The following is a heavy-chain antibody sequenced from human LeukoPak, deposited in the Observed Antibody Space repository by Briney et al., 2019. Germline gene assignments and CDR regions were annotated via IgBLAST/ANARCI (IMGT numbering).Heavy chain of an antibody. CDR1: GGSFSGYY. J-gene: IGHJ4*02. CDR2: VNHSGST. V-gene: IGHV4-34*01. D-gene: IGHD6-19*01. CDR3: ARDRGDSSGWSSDY. Sequence: SETLSLTCAVYGGSFSGYYWSWIRQPPGKGLEWIGEVNHSGSTNYNPSLKSRVTISVDTSKNQFSLKLSSVTAADTAVYYCARDRGDSSGWSSDYWGQGTLVTVSS.